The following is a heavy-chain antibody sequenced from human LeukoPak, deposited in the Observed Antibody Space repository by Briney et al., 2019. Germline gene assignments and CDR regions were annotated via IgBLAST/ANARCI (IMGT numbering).Heavy chain of an antibody. Sequence: ETLSLTCTVSGGSISSYYWSWVRQAPGKGLEWVSAISGSGGSTYYADSVKGRFTISRDNSKNTLYLQMNSLRAEDTAVYYCAKDQSGWTFDYWGQGTLVTVSS. V-gene: IGHV3-23*01. CDR2: ISGSGGST. CDR1: GGSISSYY. D-gene: IGHD6-19*01. J-gene: IGHJ4*02. CDR3: AKDQSGWTFDY.